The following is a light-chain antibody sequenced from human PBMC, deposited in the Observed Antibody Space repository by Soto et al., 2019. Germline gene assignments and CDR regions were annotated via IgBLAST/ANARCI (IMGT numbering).Light chain of an antibody. CDR3: CSYARGSTYV. CDR1: NSDVGSYNL. V-gene: IGLV2-23*01. Sequence: QSALTQPASVSGSPGQSITISCTGTNSDVGSYNLVSWYQQHPGKVPQLMIYEGTKRPSGVSNRFSGSKSGNTASLTISGLQAEDEADYYCCSYARGSTYVFGTGTKLTVL. CDR2: EGT. J-gene: IGLJ1*01.